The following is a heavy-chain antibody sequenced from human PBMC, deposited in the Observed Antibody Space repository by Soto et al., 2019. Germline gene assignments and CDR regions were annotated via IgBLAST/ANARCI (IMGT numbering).Heavy chain of an antibody. CDR3: ARDHFNSSGYYLGTDY. Sequence: QVQLQESGPGLVKPSQTLSLTCTVSGGSISSGGYYWSWIRQHPGKGLEWIGYIYYSGSTYYNPSLKRRVTISVDTSKNQFSLKLSSVTAADTAVYYCARDHFNSSGYYLGTDYWGQGTLVTVSS. D-gene: IGHD3-22*01. CDR2: IYYSGST. J-gene: IGHJ4*02. V-gene: IGHV4-31*03. CDR1: GGSISSGGYY.